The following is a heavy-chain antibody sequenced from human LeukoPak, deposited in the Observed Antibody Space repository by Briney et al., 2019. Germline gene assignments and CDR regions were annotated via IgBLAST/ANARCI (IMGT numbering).Heavy chain of an antibody. J-gene: IGHJ4*02. D-gene: IGHD1-26*01. CDR1: GYTFTSYG. CDR3: ARLRVGAPHWFFDY. Sequence: ASVKVSCKASGYTFTSYGISWVRQAPGQGLEWMGWISAYNGNPNYAQKLQGRVTMTTDTSTSTAYMELRSLRSDDTAVYYCARLRVGAPHWFFDYWGQGTLVTVSS. CDR2: ISAYNGNP. V-gene: IGHV1-18*01.